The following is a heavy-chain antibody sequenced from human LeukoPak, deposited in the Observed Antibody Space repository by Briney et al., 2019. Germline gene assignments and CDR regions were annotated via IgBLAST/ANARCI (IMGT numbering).Heavy chain of an antibody. V-gene: IGHV4-4*07. D-gene: IGHD3-22*01. Sequence: SETLSLTCTVSGGSISSYYWSWIRQPAGKGLEWIGRIYTSGSTNYNPSLKSRVTMSVDTSKNQFSLKLSSVTAADTTVYYCARDHKEPNDSSVYYYVAQFDSWGQGTLVTVSS. J-gene: IGHJ4*02. CDR3: ARDHKEPNDSSVYYYVAQFDS. CDR2: IYTSGST. CDR1: GGSISSYY.